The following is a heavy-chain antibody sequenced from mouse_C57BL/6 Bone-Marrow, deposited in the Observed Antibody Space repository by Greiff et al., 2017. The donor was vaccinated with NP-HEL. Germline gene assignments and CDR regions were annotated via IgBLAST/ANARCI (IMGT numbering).Heavy chain of an antibody. CDR2: IYPRSGNT. CDR1: GYTFTSYG. V-gene: IGHV1-81*01. D-gene: IGHD2-5*01. Sequence: SGAELARPGASVKLSCKASGYTFTSYGISWVKQRTGQGLEWIGEIYPRSGNTYYNEKFKGKATLTADKSSSTAYMELRSLSSEDSAVYFCARPYYSKKAWFAYWDQGTLVTVSA. J-gene: IGHJ3*01. CDR3: ARPYYSKKAWFAY.